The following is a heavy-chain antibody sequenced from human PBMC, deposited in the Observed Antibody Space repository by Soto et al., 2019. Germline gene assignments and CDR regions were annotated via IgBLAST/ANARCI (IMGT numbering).Heavy chain of an antibody. J-gene: IGHJ6*02. Sequence: SVKVSCKASGGTFSSYAISWVRQAPGQGLGWMGGIIPIFGTANYAQKFQGRVTITADESTSTAYMELSSLRSEDTAVYYCARGSVVVVVAATLAPYYGMDVWGQGTTVTVSS. CDR1: GGTFSSYA. CDR3: ARGSVVVVVAATLAPYYGMDV. V-gene: IGHV1-69*13. CDR2: IIPIFGTA. D-gene: IGHD2-15*01.